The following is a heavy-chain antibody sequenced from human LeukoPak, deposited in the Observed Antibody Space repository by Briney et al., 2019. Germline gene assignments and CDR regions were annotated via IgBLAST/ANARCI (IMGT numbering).Heavy chain of an antibody. CDR2: IYPGDSDT. V-gene: IGHV5-51*07. Sequence: GESLKVSCKGSGYSFSSYWSGWVHQMPGKGLEWMGIIYPGDSDTRYSPSFQGQVTISADKSISTAYLQWTSLKASDTAMYYCARHSTTAADYWGQGTLVTVSS. D-gene: IGHD6-13*01. CDR1: GYSFSSYW. CDR3: ARHSTTAADY. J-gene: IGHJ4*02.